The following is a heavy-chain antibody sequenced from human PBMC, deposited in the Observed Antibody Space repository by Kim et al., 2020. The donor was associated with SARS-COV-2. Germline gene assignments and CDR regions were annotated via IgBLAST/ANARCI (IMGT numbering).Heavy chain of an antibody. D-gene: IGHD1-1*01. CDR3: AIGGSTTFDY. Sequence: GANKSKQKVRGRVTIAADESTSTAYMKLSSLTSDDTAVYYCAIGGSTTFDYWGQGALVTVSS. CDR2: GAN. V-gene: IGHV1-69*01. J-gene: IGHJ4*02.